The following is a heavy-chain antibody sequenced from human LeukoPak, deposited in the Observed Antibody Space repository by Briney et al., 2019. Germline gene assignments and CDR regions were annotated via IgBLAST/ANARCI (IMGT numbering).Heavy chain of an antibody. J-gene: IGHJ5*02. V-gene: IGHV3-21*01. CDR2: ISSSSSYI. D-gene: IGHD2-2*01. CDR1: GFTFSSYS. Sequence: GGSLRLSCAASGFTFSSYSMNWVRQAPGEGLEWVSSISSSSSYIYYADSVKGRFTISRDNAKNSLYLQMNSLRAEDTAVYYCARDEGGSCRSTTCYWGWFDPWGQGTLVTVSS. CDR3: ARDEGGSCRSTTCYWGWFDP.